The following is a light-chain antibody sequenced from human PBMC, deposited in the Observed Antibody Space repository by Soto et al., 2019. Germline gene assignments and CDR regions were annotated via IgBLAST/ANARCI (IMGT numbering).Light chain of an antibody. V-gene: IGLV2-14*01. CDR1: SSDIGAYNY. CDR3: SSYTSRSTLVL. Sequence: QSALTQPASVSGSPGQSITISCTGTSSDIGAYNYVSWYQQHPGKAPKLMISEVSNRPSGVSNRFSGSKSGHTASLTISGLQAEDEADYYCSSYTSRSTLVLFGGGTQLTV. J-gene: IGLJ2*01. CDR2: EVS.